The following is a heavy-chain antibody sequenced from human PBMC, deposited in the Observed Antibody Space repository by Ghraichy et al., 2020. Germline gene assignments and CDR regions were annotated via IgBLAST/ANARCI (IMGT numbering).Heavy chain of an antibody. CDR1: GYSFTSYW. CDR3: ARQTYYYDSSGYLDGHFFDY. V-gene: IGHV5-51*01. D-gene: IGHD3-22*01. J-gene: IGHJ4*02. Sequence: GESLNISCKGSGYSFTSYWIGWVRQMPGKGLEWMGIIYPGDSDTRYSPSFQGQVTISADKSISTAYLQWSSLKASDTAMYYCARQTYYYDSSGYLDGHFFDYWGQGTLVTVSS. CDR2: IYPGDSDT.